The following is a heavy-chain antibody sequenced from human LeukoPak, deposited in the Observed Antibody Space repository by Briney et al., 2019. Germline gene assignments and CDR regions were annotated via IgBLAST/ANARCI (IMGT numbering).Heavy chain of an antibody. D-gene: IGHD7-27*01. CDR1: GGSISSYY. J-gene: IGHJ4*02. Sequence: KPSETLSLTCTVSGGSISSYYWSWIRQPPGKGLEWIGYIYYSGSTNYNPSLKSRVTISVDTSKNQFSLKLSSVTAADTAVYYCARHPPRTGTFDYWGRGTLVTVSS. CDR3: ARHPPRTGTFDY. V-gene: IGHV4-59*08. CDR2: IYYSGST.